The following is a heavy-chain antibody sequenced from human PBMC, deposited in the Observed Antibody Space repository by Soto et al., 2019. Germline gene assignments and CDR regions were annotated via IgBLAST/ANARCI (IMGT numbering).Heavy chain of an antibody. J-gene: IGHJ4*02. D-gene: IGHD1-26*01. Sequence: ASVKVSCKASGYTFTSYGISWVRQAPGQGLEWMGWINAYNGHTKYSQKLQGRVSMTTDTSTSTAYMELRSLRSDDTAVYYCARGVGWEPLDYWGQGTLVTVSS. CDR1: GYTFTSYG. V-gene: IGHV1-18*01. CDR2: INAYNGHT. CDR3: ARGVGWEPLDY.